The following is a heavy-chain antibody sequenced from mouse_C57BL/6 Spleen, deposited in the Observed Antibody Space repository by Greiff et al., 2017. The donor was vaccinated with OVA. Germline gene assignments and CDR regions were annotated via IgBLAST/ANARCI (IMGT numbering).Heavy chain of an antibody. CDR1: GFTFSDAW. CDR3: TRREGYDENYFDY. Sequence: EVKLVESGGGLVQPGGSMKLSCAASGFTFSDAWMDWVRQSPEKGLEWVAEIRNKANNHATYYAESVKGRFTISRDDSKSSVYLQMSSLRAEDTGIYYCTRREGYDENYFDYWGQGTTLTVSS. D-gene: IGHD2-2*01. V-gene: IGHV6-6*01. CDR2: IRNKANNHAT. J-gene: IGHJ2*01.